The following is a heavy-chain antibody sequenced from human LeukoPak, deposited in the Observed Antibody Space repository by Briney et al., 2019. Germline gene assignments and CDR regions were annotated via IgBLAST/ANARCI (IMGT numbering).Heavy chain of an antibody. J-gene: IGHJ4*02. CDR1: GYTFTGYY. D-gene: IGHD2-15*01. CDR3: ARGATSYCSGGSCYPHFDS. Sequence: GASVKVSCKASGYTFTGYYMHWMRQAPGQGLEWMGWINPNSGGTYYTHNFQGRVTMTRDTSISTASMELNSLGSDDTAIYYCARGATSYCSGGSCYPHFDSWGQGTLVTVSS. V-gene: IGHV1-2*02. CDR2: INPNSGGT.